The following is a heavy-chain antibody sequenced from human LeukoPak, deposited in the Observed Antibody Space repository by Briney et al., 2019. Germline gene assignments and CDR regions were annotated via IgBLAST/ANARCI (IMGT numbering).Heavy chain of an antibody. J-gene: IGHJ4*02. Sequence: GGSLRLSCAASGFTFSTYGMHWVRQAPGKGLEWVSFIWSDGSNKYYADSVKGRFTISRDNSKNTLYLQMNSLRAEDTAVYYCVRVHVGTDMVDIDYWGQGTLVTVSS. CDR3: VRVHVGTDMVDIDY. CDR2: IWSDGSNK. CDR1: GFTFSTYG. V-gene: IGHV3-30*02. D-gene: IGHD5-18*01.